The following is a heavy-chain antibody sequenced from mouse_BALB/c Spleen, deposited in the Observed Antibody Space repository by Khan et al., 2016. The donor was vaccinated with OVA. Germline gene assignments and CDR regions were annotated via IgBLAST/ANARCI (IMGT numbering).Heavy chain of an antibody. CDR1: GFTFSNFG. D-gene: IGHD2-4*01. CDR2: INSGSTTV. V-gene: IGHV5-17*02. J-gene: IGHJ2*01. Sequence: EVKLVESGGGLVQPGGSRKLSCAASGFTFSNFGMHWVRQAPEQGLEWVAYINSGSTTVYYAATVRGRFTISRDNPKNTLFLQMTSLRSEDTAIYYCARWDYYDYDGFDYWGQGTTLTVSS. CDR3: ARWDYYDYDGFDY.